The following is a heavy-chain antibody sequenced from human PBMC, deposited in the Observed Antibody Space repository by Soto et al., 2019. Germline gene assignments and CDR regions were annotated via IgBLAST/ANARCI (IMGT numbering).Heavy chain of an antibody. D-gene: IGHD2-2*01. V-gene: IGHV3-30*18. Sequence: GGSLRLSCAAPGFTFSSYGMHWVRQAPGKGLEWVAVISYDGSNKYYADSVKGRFTISRDNSKNTLFLQMNSLRAEDTAVYYCAKIVPGYCSSTSCLSYGMDVWGQGTTVTVSS. CDR1: GFTFSSYG. CDR2: ISYDGSNK. J-gene: IGHJ6*02. CDR3: AKIVPGYCSSTSCLSYGMDV.